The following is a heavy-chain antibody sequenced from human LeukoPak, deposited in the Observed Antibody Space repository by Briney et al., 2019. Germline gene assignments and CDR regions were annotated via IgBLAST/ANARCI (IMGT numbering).Heavy chain of an antibody. CDR3: ARAEPYYDFWSGYYGSGYYYGMDV. V-gene: IGHV1-46*01. Sequence: GASVKVSCKASGYTFTSYYMHWVRQAPGQGLEWMGIINPSGGSTSYAQKFQGRVTMTRDTSTSTVYMELSSLRSEDTAVYYCARAEPYYDFWSGYYGSGYYYGMDVWGQGTTVTVSS. CDR1: GYTFTSYY. D-gene: IGHD3-3*01. J-gene: IGHJ6*02. CDR2: INPSGGST.